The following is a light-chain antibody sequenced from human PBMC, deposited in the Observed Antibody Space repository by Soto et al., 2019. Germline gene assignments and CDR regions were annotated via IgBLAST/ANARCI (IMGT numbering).Light chain of an antibody. CDR2: AAS. V-gene: IGKV1-9*01. Sequence: IQMTQSPSSLSASVGDRVTITCRASQGISTYLNCYKQKPGKAPKLLIYAASTLQSGVPSRFSGSGSGTDFTLTISSLQPEDFATYYCQQLNSYPWTFGQGTKVDI. J-gene: IGKJ1*01. CDR1: QGISTY. CDR3: QQLNSYPWT.